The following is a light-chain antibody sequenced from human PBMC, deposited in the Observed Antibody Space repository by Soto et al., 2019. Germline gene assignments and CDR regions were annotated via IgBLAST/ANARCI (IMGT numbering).Light chain of an antibody. J-gene: IGLJ2*01. V-gene: IGLV2-11*01. CDR2: CVS. Sequence: QSALTQPRSLSGSPGQSVTISCTGTSSGVGGYTYVSWYQQHPGKGPKPMLYCVSQRPSGLADRFSGSKSVNTASLTISGLQAEDEADYYCCSYAASYTFVFGGGTKV. CDR1: SSGVGGYTY. CDR3: CSYAASYTFV.